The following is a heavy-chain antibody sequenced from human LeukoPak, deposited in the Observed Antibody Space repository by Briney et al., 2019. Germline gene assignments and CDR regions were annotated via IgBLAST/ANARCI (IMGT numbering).Heavy chain of an antibody. D-gene: IGHD3-22*01. CDR1: GYTFTGYY. CDR2: INPNSGGT. Sequence: GASVRVSCKASGYTFTGYYMHWVRQAPGQGLEWMGWINPNSGGTNYAQKFQGRVTMTRDTSISTAYMELSRLRSDDTAVYYCARDLKNYYDSSGSFNYWGQGTLVTASS. CDR3: ARDLKNYYDSSGSFNY. V-gene: IGHV1-2*02. J-gene: IGHJ4*02.